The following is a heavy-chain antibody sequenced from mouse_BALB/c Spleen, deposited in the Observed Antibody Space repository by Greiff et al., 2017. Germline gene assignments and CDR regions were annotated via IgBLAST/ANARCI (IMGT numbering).Heavy chain of an antibody. CDR1: GFNIKDTY. Sequence: VQLQQSGAELVKPGASVKLSCTASGFNIKDTYMHWVKQRPEQGLEWIGRIDPANGNTKYDPKFHGKATITADTSSNTAYLQLSSLTSEDTAVYYCAPYGNFDYWGQGTTLTVSS. D-gene: IGHD2-1*01. V-gene: IGHV14-3*02. CDR2: IDPANGNT. CDR3: APYGNFDY. J-gene: IGHJ2*01.